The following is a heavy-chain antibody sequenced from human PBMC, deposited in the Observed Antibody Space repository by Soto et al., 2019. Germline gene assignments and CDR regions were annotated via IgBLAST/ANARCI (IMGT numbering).Heavy chain of an antibody. CDR1: GYTFTSYY. CDR3: ARFSGIKGRGDYELGNFDY. J-gene: IGHJ4*02. V-gene: IGHV1-46*03. Sequence: QVQLVQSGAEVKKPGASVKVSCKASGYTFTSYYMHWVRQAPGQGLEWMGIINPSGGSTSYAQKFRGRVTMTRDTSTSTVYMELSSLRSEDTAVYYCARFSGIKGRGDYELGNFDYWGQGTLVTVSS. CDR2: INPSGGST. D-gene: IGHD4-17*01.